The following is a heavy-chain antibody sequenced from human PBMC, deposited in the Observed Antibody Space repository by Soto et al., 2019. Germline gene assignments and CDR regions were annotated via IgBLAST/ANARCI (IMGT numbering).Heavy chain of an antibody. CDR1: GGSFSGYY. V-gene: IGHV4-34*01. Sequence: QVQLQQRGAGLLKPSETLSLTCAVYGGSFSGYYWSWVRQSPRKGLEWIGEINHSGSTNYNPSLKSRLTISVDTSKNQLSLKLSSVTAADTALYYCVDCDYGDYTRYWGQGTLVTVSS. CDR3: VDCDYGDYTRY. J-gene: IGHJ4*02. D-gene: IGHD4-17*01. CDR2: INHSGST.